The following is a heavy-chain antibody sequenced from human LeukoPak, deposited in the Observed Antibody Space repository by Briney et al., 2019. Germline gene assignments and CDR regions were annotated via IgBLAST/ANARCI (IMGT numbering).Heavy chain of an antibody. J-gene: IGHJ6*03. CDR3: ARGRGAGYNWNYASYYYYMDV. V-gene: IGHV4-34*01. CDR2: INHSGST. Sequence: SETLSLTCAVYGGSFSGYYWSWIRQPPGKGLGWIGEINHSGSTNYNPSLKSRVTISVDTSKNQFSLKLSSVTAADTAVYYCARGRGAGYNWNYASYYYYMDVWGKGTTVTVSS. D-gene: IGHD1-7*01. CDR1: GGSFSGYY.